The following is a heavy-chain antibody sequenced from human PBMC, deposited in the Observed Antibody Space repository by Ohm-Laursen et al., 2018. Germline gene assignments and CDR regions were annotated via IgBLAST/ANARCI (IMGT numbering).Heavy chain of an antibody. CDR3: AKVPGDIVVRGNNWFDP. D-gene: IGHD2-2*01. Sequence: GSLRLSCAASGFTFSSYAMSWVRQAPGKGLEWVSAISGSGGSTYYADSVKGRFTISRDNSKNTLYLQMNSLRAEDTAAYYCAKVPGDIVVRGNNWFDPWGQGTLVTVSS. J-gene: IGHJ5*02. V-gene: IGHV3-23*01. CDR2: ISGSGGST. CDR1: GFTFSSYA.